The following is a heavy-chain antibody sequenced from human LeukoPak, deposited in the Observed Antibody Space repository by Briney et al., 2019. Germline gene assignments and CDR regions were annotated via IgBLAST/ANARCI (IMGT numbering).Heavy chain of an antibody. CDR2: IYYSGST. J-gene: IGHJ4*02. CDR3: ARDLGVYGNFDY. D-gene: IGHD6-13*01. CDR1: GGSISRNY. Sequence: SETLSLTCTVSGGSISRNYWNWIRQSPGKGLEWIGHIYYSGSTNYNPSLKSRVTISVDTSKNQFTLKLSSVTAADTAVYYCARDLGVYGNFDYWGQGTLVTVSS. V-gene: IGHV4-59*01.